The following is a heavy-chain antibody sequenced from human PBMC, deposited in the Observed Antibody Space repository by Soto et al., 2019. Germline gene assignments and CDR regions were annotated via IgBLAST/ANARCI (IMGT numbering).Heavy chain of an antibody. D-gene: IGHD2-15*01. Sequence: EVQLVESGGGLVQPGESLRLSCAASGFTFSSYWMHWVRQAPGKGLVWVSRINSDGSSTSYSGSVKGRFTITRDNATNTIYLQINSLSDEDTAVYYCVRTSLVVAAATRADYWGQGTLVTVSS. CDR3: VRTSLVVAAATRADY. CDR1: GFTFSSYW. V-gene: IGHV3-74*01. CDR2: INSDGSST. J-gene: IGHJ4*02.